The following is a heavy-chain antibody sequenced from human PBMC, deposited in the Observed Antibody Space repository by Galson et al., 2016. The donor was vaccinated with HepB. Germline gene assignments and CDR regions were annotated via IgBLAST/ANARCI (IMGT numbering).Heavy chain of an antibody. Sequence: SLRLSCAASGFTFSSYAMHWVRQAPGKGLEWVALISYDGWNTYYADSVKGRFTISRDNSKNTLFLQMGSLRPEDKAVYYCARDGSGGYCSGGGCYSLNLWGQGTLVTVSS. CDR1: GFTFSSYA. V-gene: IGHV3-30*04. CDR3: ARDGSGGYCSGGGCYSLNL. D-gene: IGHD2-15*01. J-gene: IGHJ4*02. CDR2: ISYDGWNT.